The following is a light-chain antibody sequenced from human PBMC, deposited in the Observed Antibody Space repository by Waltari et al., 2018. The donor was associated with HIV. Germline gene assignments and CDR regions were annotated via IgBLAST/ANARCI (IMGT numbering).Light chain of an antibody. V-gene: IGLV1-40*01. Sequence: QSLLTQPPSVSGAPGQEVTISCTGSSSNIGAGYHVHWYQQVPGTAPKLLISANINRPSGVPDRFSGSKSGTSASLALTGLQAEDEADYYCQSYDSSLSGVVFGGGTKLTVL. J-gene: IGLJ2*01. CDR2: ANI. CDR3: QSYDSSLSGVV. CDR1: SSNIGAGYH.